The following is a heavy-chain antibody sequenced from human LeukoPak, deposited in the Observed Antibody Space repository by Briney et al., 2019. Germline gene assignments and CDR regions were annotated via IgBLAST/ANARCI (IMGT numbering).Heavy chain of an antibody. CDR2: ISSSGSTI. Sequence: GGSLRLSCAASGFTFSDYYMSWIRQAPGKGLEWVSYISSSGSTIYYADSVRGRFTICGDNSKNTLYLQMNSLRADDTAVYYCAHGTMYQLDSWGQGTLVTVSS. D-gene: IGHD2-2*01. CDR3: AHGTMYQLDS. J-gene: IGHJ4*02. CDR1: GFTFSDYY. V-gene: IGHV3-11*01.